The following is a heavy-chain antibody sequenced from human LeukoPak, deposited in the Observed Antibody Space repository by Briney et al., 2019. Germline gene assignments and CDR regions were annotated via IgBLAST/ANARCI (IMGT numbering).Heavy chain of an antibody. CDR1: GFTVSSNS. V-gene: IGHV3-53*01. D-gene: IGHD3-10*02. CDR2: IYSDNT. CDR3: AELGITMIGGV. J-gene: IGHJ6*04. Sequence: PGGSLRLSCTVSGFTVSSNSMSWVRQAPGKGLEWVSFIYSDNTHYSDSVKGRFTISRDNAKNSLYLQMNSLRAEDTAVYYCAELGITMIGGVRGKGTTVTISS.